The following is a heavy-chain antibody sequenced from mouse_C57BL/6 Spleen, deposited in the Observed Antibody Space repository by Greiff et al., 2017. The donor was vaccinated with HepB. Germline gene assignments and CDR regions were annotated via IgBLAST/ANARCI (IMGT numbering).Heavy chain of an antibody. CDR3: ARKGASYYGSSYWYFDV. V-gene: IGHV1-50*01. CDR2: IDPSDSYT. J-gene: IGHJ1*03. Sequence: VQLQQPGAELVKPGASVKLSCKASGYTFTSYWMQWVKQRPGQGLEWIGEIDPSDSYTNYNQKFKGKATLTVDTSSSTAYMQLSSLTSEDSAVYYCARKGASYYGSSYWYFDVWGTGTTVTVSS. D-gene: IGHD1-1*01. CDR1: GYTFTSYW.